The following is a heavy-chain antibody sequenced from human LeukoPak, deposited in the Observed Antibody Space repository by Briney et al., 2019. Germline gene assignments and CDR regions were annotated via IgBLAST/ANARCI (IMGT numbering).Heavy chain of an antibody. V-gene: IGHV3-23*01. CDR2: ISGSGGST. CDR3: AKTPWSGYYTSDY. Sequence: GGSLRLSCAASGFTFSSYAMSWVRQAPGKGLEWVSAISGSGGSTYYADSVKGRFTISRDNSKNTLYLQMNSLRAEDTAVYYWAKTPWSGYYTSDYWGQGTLVTVSS. J-gene: IGHJ4*02. CDR1: GFTFSSYA. D-gene: IGHD3-3*01.